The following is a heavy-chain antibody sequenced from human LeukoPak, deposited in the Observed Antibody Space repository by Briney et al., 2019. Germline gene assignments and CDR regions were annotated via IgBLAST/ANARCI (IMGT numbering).Heavy chain of an antibody. Sequence: ASVKVSFKASGYTFTSYGISWVRQAPGQGLEWMGWISAYNGNTNYAQKLQGRVTMTTDTSTSTAYMELRSLRSDDTAVYYCARDTYSSSWSNYYYYYYMDVWGKGTTVTISS. V-gene: IGHV1-18*01. D-gene: IGHD6-13*01. CDR2: ISAYNGNT. CDR3: ARDTYSSSWSNYYYYYYMDV. J-gene: IGHJ6*03. CDR1: GYTFTSYG.